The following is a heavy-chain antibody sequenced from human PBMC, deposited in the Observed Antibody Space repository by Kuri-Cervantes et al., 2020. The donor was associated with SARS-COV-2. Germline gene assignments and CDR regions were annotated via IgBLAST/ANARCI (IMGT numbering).Heavy chain of an antibody. D-gene: IGHD2-2*01. CDR1: GGSISSYY. J-gene: IGHJ5*02. CDR3: ARDARYCSSTSCYWWFDP. V-gene: IGHV4-59*12. Sequence: GSLRLSCTVSGGSISSYYRSWIRQPPGKGLEWIGYIYYSGSTNYNPSLKSRVTISVDTSKNQFSLKLSSVTAADTAVYYCARDARYCSSTSCYWWFDPWGQGTLVTVSS. CDR2: IYYSGST.